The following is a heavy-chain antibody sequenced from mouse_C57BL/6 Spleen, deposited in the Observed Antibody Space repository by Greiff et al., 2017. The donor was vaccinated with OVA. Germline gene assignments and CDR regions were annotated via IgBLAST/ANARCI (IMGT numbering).Heavy chain of an antibody. CDR2: IFPGSGST. D-gene: IGHD1-1*01. V-gene: IGHV1-75*01. CDR1: GYTFTDYY. J-gene: IGHJ4*01. Sequence: VQGVESGPELVKPGASVKISCKASGYTFTDYYINWVKQRPGQGLEWIGWIFPGSGSTYYNEKFKGKATLTVDKSSSTAYMLLSSLTSEDSAVYFCARFYYYGSSSLYYAMDYWGQGTSVTVSS. CDR3: ARFYYYGSSSLYYAMDY.